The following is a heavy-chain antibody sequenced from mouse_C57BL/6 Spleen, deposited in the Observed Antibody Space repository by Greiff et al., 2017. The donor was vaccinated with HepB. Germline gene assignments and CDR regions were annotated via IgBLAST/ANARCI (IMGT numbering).Heavy chain of an antibody. CDR2: IRNKVNGYTT. J-gene: IGHJ3*01. D-gene: IGHD1-1*01. Sequence: EVKLQQSGGGLVQPGSSLRLSCAASGFVFIDYSMSWVRQLPGKAPEWLALIRNKVNGYTTDYSASVKGRFTISRDNSQNILYLQMNTLRAEDSATYYCVKAVSSGSSYTWFAYWGQGTLVTVSA. CDR1: GFVFIDYS. CDR3: VKAVSSGSSYTWFAY. V-gene: IGHV7-4*01.